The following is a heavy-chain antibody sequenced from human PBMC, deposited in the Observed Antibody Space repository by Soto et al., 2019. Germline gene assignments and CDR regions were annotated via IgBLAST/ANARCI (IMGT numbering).Heavy chain of an antibody. J-gene: IGHJ6*02. CDR2: MSYDGSHN. Sequence: GGSLRLSCAASGLTFITYGMHWVRQAPGKGLEWVALMSYDGSHNHYADSVKGRFAMSRDSSKNTLYLQMNSLRAEDTAVYYCARSPGYCSSNSCYGDYYDGMDVWGQGTTVTVSS. CDR3: ARSPGYCSSNSCYGDYYDGMDV. D-gene: IGHD2-2*01. V-gene: IGHV3-30*03. CDR1: GLTFITYG.